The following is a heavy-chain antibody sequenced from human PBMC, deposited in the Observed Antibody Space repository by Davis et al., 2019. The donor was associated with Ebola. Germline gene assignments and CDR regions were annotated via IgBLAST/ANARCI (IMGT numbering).Heavy chain of an antibody. CDR3: ARDFNGGNYYFDY. CDR2: IIPIFDTP. CDR1: GGSFSSHP. Sequence: SVKVSCQTSGGSFSSHPISWVRQAPRQGLEWMGGIIPIFDTPHYAQKFQGRITITADASTSTAYMELSSLRSEDTATYFCARDFNGGNYYFDYWGPGTPVTVSS. J-gene: IGHJ4*02. V-gene: IGHV1-69*13. D-gene: IGHD7-27*01.